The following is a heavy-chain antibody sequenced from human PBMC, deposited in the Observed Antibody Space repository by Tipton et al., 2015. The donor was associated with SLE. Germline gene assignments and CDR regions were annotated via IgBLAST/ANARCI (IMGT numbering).Heavy chain of an antibody. J-gene: IGHJ6*03. CDR2: IYYSGST. CDR3: ARDRVAAADSYYYYMDV. CDR1: GGSISSSSYY. D-gene: IGHD6-13*01. V-gene: IGHV4-39*07. Sequence: TLSLTCTVSGGSISSSSYYWGWIRQPPGKGLEWIGSIYYSGSTYYNPSLKSRVTISVNTSKNQFSLKLSSVTAADTAVYYCARDRVAAADSYYYYMDVWGKGTTVTVSS.